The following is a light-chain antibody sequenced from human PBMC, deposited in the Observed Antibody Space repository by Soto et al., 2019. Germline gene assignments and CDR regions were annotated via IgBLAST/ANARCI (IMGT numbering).Light chain of an antibody. Sequence: DVVRTQSPLSLPVTLEQPASISSGSIQALVHSDGIAYFSWFQQRPGRSPRRLIYKVSNRDSGVPARFSGSGSGTDFALKISRVEAEDVGVYYCMQGTHWPITFGQGTRLEIK. CDR3: MQGTHWPIT. CDR1: QALVHSDGIAY. V-gene: IGKV2-30*02. CDR2: KVS. J-gene: IGKJ5*01.